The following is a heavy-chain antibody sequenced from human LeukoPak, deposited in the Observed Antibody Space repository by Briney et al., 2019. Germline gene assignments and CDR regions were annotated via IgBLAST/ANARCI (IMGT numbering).Heavy chain of an antibody. V-gene: IGHV3-30*02. CDR3: AKSRRIWSSGWYYFDY. J-gene: IGHJ4*02. D-gene: IGHD6-19*01. CDR1: GFSYSSYG. Sequence: GGSLRLSCAASGFSYSSYGMHWVRQAPGKGLEWVAFIRYDGSHKKYADSLKGRFTISRDNSKNTLYLQMNSLRAEDTAVYYCAKSRRIWSSGWYYFDYWGQGTLVTVSS. CDR2: IRYDGSHK.